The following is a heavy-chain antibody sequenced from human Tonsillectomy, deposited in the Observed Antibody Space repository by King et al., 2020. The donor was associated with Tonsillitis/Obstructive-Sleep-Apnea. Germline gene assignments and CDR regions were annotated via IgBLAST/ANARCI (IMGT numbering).Heavy chain of an antibody. Sequence: MQLQESGPGLVKPSETLSLTCTVSGGSVSSSSYYWSWIRQPPGKGLEWIGYIYYSGCPSYNPSLKSRVTISVDTSENQFSLKLTSVTTADTAGYYCARSDSSSWFRNNCFDPWGQGTLVTVSS. V-gene: IGHV4-61*01. CDR1: GGSVSSSSYY. J-gene: IGHJ5*02. CDR3: ARSDSSSWFRNNCFDP. D-gene: IGHD6-13*01. CDR2: IYYSGCP.